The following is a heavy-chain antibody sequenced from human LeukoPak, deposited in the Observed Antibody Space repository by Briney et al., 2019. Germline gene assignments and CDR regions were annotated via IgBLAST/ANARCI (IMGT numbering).Heavy chain of an antibody. CDR1: GGPITSSSYY. D-gene: IGHD1-14*01. CDR2: IYYSGNT. Sequence: SETLSLTCTVSGGPITSSSYYWGWIRQPPGKGLEWIGSIYYSGNTYYKPSLKSRVTISVDTSKNQFSLKLSSVTAADTAVYYCARHDGSNNLDYWGQGTLVTVSS. CDR3: ARHDGSNNLDY. V-gene: IGHV4-39*01. J-gene: IGHJ4*02.